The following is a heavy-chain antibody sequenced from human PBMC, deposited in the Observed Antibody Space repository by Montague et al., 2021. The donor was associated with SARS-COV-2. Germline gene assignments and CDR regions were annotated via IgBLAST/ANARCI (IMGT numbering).Heavy chain of an antibody. Sequence: SETLSLTCAVYGGSFSGYYWSWIRQPPGKGLEWIGEINHSGSTNYNPSLKSRVTISVDTSKNQFSLKLSSVTAADTAVYYCARGQRFFDWPYDAFDIWAQGTMVIVSS. CDR2: INHSGST. CDR3: ARGQRFFDWPYDAFDI. D-gene: IGHD3-9*01. J-gene: IGHJ3*02. CDR1: GGSFSGYY. V-gene: IGHV4-34*01.